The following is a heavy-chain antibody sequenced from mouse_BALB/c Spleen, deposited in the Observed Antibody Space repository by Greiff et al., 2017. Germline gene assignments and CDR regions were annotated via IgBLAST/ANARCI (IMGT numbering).Heavy chain of an antibody. J-gene: IGHJ4*01. V-gene: IGHV5-6-5*01. CDR2: ISSGGST. CDR1: GFTFSSYA. CDR3: AREYDDAMDY. D-gene: IGHD2-14*01. Sequence: EVKLMESGGGLVKPGGSLKLSCAASGFTFSSYAMSWVRQTPEKRLEWVASISSGGSTYYPDSVKGRFTISRDNARNILYLQMSSLRSEDTAMYYCAREYDDAMDYWGQGTSVTVSS.